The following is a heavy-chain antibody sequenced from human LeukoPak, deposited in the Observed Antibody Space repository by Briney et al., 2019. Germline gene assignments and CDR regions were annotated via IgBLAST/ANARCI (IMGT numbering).Heavy chain of an antibody. V-gene: IGHV3-23*01. J-gene: IGHJ4*02. CDR3: AKVENTARGYFDY. CDR1: GFTFSSYA. CDR2: ISGSGGST. D-gene: IGHD5-18*01. Sequence: GGSLRLSCAASGFTFSSYAMSWVRQAPGKRLEWVSGISGSGGSTYYADSVKGRFTISRDTSKNTLYLQMNSLRAEDTAVYYCAKVENTARGYFDYWGQGTLVTVSS.